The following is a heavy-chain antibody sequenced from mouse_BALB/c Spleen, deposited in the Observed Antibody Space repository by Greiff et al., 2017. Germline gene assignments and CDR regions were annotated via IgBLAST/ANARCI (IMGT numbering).Heavy chain of an antibody. CDR2: IWAGGST. J-gene: IGHJ3*01. V-gene: IGHV2-9*02. Sequence: QVQLKESGPGLVAPSQSLSITCTVSGFSLTSYGVHWVRQPPGKGLEWLGVIWAGGSTNYNSALMSRLSISKDNSKSQVFLKMNRLQTDDTAMYYCARDPSYDYDVRGFAYWGQGTLVTVSA. CDR1: GFSLTSYG. CDR3: ARDPSYDYDVRGFAY. D-gene: IGHD2-4*01.